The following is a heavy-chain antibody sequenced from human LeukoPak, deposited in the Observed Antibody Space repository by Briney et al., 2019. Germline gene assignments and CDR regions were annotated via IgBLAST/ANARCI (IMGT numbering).Heavy chain of an antibody. CDR2: ISGSGGST. CDR3: AKNPDIVVVPAAIARFDY. Sequence: GGSLRLSCAASGFTFSNYAMSWVRQAPGKGLEWVSAISGSGGSTYYADSVKGRFTISRDNSKNTLYLQMNSLRAEDTAVYYCAKNPDIVVVPAAIARFDYWGQGTLVTVSS. D-gene: IGHD2-2*02. V-gene: IGHV3-23*01. CDR1: GFTFSNYA. J-gene: IGHJ4*02.